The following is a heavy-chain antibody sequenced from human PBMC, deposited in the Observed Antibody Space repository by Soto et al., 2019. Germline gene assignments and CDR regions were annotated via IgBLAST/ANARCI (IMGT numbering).Heavy chain of an antibody. Sequence: ASETLSLTCAVYGGSFSGYYWSWIRQPPGKGLEWIGEINHSGSTNYNPSLKSRVTISVDTSKNQFSLKLSSVTAADTAVYYCARVVTARIDYWGQGTLVTVSS. CDR3: ARVVTARIDY. CDR2: INHSGST. V-gene: IGHV4-34*01. CDR1: GGSFSGYY. D-gene: IGHD2-21*02. J-gene: IGHJ4*02.